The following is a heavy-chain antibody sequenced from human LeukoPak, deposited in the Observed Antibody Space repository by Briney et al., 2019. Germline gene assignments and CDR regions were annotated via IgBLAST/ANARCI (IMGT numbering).Heavy chain of an antibody. CDR1: GYTFTGYY. J-gene: IGHJ4*02. CDR3: ARESSQSSVEMATSTPFDY. V-gene: IGHV1-2*02. D-gene: IGHD5-24*01. Sequence: GASVTVSCTASGYTFTGYYMHWVRQAPGQGLEWVGWINPNSGGTNYAQKFQSRVTMTRDTSIITAYMELSRLRSDDTAAYYCARESSQSSVEMATSTPFDYWGQGTLVTVSS. CDR2: INPNSGGT.